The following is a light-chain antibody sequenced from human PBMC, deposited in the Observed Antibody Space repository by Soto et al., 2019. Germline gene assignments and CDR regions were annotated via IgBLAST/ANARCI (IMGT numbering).Light chain of an antibody. CDR3: QQYNSYPYT. CDR2: KAS. J-gene: IGKJ2*01. Sequence: IQMTQSPSTLSASVEDRVTITCRASQSFSSWLAWYQQKPGKAPKLLIYKASSLESGVPSRFSGSGSGTEFTLTISSLQPDDFATYYCQQYNSYPYTFGQGTKLEIK. CDR1: QSFSSW. V-gene: IGKV1-5*03.